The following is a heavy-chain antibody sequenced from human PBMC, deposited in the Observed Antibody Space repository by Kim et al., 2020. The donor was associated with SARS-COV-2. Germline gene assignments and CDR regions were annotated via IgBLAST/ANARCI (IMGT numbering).Heavy chain of an antibody. V-gene: IGHV4-34*01. D-gene: IGHD2-15*01. CDR2: INHSGST. Sequence: SETLSLTCAVYGGSFSGYYWSWIRQPPGKGLEWIGEINHSGSTNYNPSLKSRVTISVDTSKNQFSLKLSSVTAADTAVYYCARGLRAGGFGGYYYYGMDVWGQGTTVTVSS. J-gene: IGHJ6*02. CDR3: ARGLRAGGFGGYYYYGMDV. CDR1: GGSFSGYY.